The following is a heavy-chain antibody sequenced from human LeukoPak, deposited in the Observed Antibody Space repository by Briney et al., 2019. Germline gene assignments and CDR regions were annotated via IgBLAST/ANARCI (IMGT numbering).Heavy chain of an antibody. Sequence: GASVKVSCKASGYTFTGYYMHWVRQAPGQGLEWMGWINPNSGGTNYAQKFQGRVTMTRDTSISTAFMELSRLTSDDTAVYYCARVGQWLVPMGAFDIWGQGTMVTVSS. CDR2: INPNSGGT. D-gene: IGHD6-19*01. J-gene: IGHJ3*02. V-gene: IGHV1-2*02. CDR3: ARVGQWLVPMGAFDI. CDR1: GYTFTGYY.